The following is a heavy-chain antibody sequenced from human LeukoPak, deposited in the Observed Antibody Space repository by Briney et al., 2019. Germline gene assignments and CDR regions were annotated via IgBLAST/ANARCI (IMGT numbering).Heavy chain of an antibody. V-gene: IGHV3-30*04. Sequence: GGSPRLSCAASGFTFSSYAMHWVRQAPGKGLEWVAVISYDGSNKYYADSVKGRFTISRDNSKNTLYLQMNSLRAEDTAVYYCAREAKVDYYYYMDVWGKGTTVTVSS. CDR1: GFTFSSYA. J-gene: IGHJ6*03. CDR3: AREAKVDYYYYMDV. CDR2: ISYDGSNK. D-gene: IGHD2-15*01.